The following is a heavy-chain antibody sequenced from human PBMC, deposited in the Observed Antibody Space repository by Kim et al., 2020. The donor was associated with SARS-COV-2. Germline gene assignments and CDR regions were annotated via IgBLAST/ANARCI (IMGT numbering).Heavy chain of an antibody. D-gene: IGHD2-2*01. Sequence: VKGRFTISRDNAKSSLSLHMNSLRAEDTAVYYCARSLYCSSTSCFYGMDVWGQGTTVTVSS. J-gene: IGHJ6*02. CDR3: ARSLYCSSTSCFYGMDV. V-gene: IGHV3-48*03.